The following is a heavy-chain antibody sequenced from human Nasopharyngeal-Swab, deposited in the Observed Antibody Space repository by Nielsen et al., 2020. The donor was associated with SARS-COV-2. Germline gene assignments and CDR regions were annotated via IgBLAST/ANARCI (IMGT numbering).Heavy chain of an antibody. CDR3: AKDYYDSSGYHPDASDI. D-gene: IGHD3-22*01. Sequence: GESLKISCAASGFTFSSYAMSWVRQAPGKGLEWVSAISGSGGSTYYADSVKGRFTISRDNSKNTLYLQMNSLRAEDTAVYYCAKDYYDSSGYHPDASDIWGQGTMVTVSS. CDR1: GFTFSSYA. J-gene: IGHJ3*02. V-gene: IGHV3-23*01. CDR2: ISGSGGST.